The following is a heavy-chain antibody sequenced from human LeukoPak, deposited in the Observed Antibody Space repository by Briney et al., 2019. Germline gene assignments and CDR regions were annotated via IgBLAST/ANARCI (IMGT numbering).Heavy chain of an antibody. J-gene: IGHJ5*02. CDR2: ISGSGGST. CDR1: GFTFSSYG. V-gene: IGHV3-23*01. D-gene: IGHD6-13*01. CDR3: AKDDRYSSSWSPTNWFDP. Sequence: PGGSLRLSCAASGFTFSSYGMHWVRQAPGKGLEWVSAISGSGGSTYYADSVKGRFTISRDNSKNTLYLQMNSLRAEDTAVYYCAKDDRYSSSWSPTNWFDPWGQGTLVTVSS.